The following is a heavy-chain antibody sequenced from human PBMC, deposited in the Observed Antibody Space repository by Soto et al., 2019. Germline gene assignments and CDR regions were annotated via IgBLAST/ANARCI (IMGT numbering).Heavy chain of an antibody. Sequence: QVHLEESGGGVVQPGGSLRLSCAASAFTFSTYGMHWVRQAPGKGLEWAAVISHDGSHKFYADSVKGRFTISRDNSKNTLYLQINSLRTEDTAVYYCAAHVGYWGQGTLVTVSS. V-gene: IGHV3-30*03. CDR2: ISHDGSHK. CDR1: AFTFSTYG. D-gene: IGHD1-26*01. CDR3: AAHVGY. J-gene: IGHJ4*02.